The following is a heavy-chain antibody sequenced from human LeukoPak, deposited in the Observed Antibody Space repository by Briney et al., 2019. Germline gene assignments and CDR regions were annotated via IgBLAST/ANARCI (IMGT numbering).Heavy chain of an antibody. J-gene: IGHJ4*02. CDR2: MNPNSGNT. CDR3: ARAGDYYDSSGYYSPYQFDY. Sequence: ASVKVSCKASGYTFTSYDINWVRQATGQGLEWMGWMNPNSGNTGYAQKFQGRVTITRNTSISTAYMELSSLRSEDTAVYYCARAGDYYDSSGYYSPYQFDYWGQGTLVTVSS. CDR1: GYTFTSYD. D-gene: IGHD3-22*01. V-gene: IGHV1-8*03.